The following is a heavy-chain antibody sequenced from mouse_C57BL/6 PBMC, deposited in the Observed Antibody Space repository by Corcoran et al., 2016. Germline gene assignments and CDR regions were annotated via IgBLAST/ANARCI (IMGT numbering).Heavy chain of an antibody. V-gene: IGHV9-3*01. D-gene: IGHD2-3*01. CDR3: ARRKLYDGYPFAY. CDR2: INTYSGVP. CDR1: GYTFTTYG. Sequence: QIQLVQSGPELKKPGETVKISCKASGYTFTTYGMSWVKQAPGKGLKWMGWINTYSGVPTYADDFKGRFAFSLETSASTAYLQINNLKNEDTATYFCARRKLYDGYPFAYWGQGTVVTVSA. J-gene: IGHJ3*01.